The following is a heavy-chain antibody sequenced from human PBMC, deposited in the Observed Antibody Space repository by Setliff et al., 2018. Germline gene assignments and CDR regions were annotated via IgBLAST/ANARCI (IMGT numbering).Heavy chain of an antibody. CDR3: VRLVVTKLNAFDI. D-gene: IGHD3-22*01. CDR1: GLSVSTSGVG. Sequence: SGPTLVNPTQTLTLTCTFSGLSVSTSGVGVGWIRQPPVKALEWLALIYWDDDKRYSPSXKSRLTITKDTSKNQVVLRMTDMDSVDTATYYCVRLVVTKLNAFDIWGQGTMVTVSS. CDR2: IYWDDDK. J-gene: IGHJ3*02. V-gene: IGHV2-5*02.